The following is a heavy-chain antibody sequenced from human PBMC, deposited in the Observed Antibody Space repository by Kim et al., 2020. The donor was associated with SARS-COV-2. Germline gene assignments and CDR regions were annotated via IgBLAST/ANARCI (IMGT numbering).Heavy chain of an antibody. D-gene: IGHD1-1*01. J-gene: IGHJ5*02. CDR3: ARCQNWNDWENWFDP. CDR2: INPKTGVT. CDR1: GYTFIDYY. V-gene: IGHV1-2*02. Sequence: ASVKVSCKASGYTFIDYYIHWVRQAPGQGLEWMGWINPKTGVTNSAQKFQDRVTMSRDTYINTAYMEMSGLKSDDTAVYYCARCQNWNDWENWFDPWGQGTLVIVSS.